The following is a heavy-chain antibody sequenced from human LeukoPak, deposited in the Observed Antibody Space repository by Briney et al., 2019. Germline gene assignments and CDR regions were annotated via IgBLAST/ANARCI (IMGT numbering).Heavy chain of an antibody. Sequence: GESLRLSCAVSGLTFSNAWMNWVRQAPGKGLEWVGRVLSRAGGGTIDYAAPVKGRFTISRDDSKNALFLQMNSLRTEDTAVYYCVTGGGYNGLDYWGQGALVTVSS. D-gene: IGHD5-12*01. V-gene: IGHV3-15*07. CDR3: VTGGGYNGLDY. CDR2: VLSRAGGGTI. CDR1: GLTFSNAW. J-gene: IGHJ4*02.